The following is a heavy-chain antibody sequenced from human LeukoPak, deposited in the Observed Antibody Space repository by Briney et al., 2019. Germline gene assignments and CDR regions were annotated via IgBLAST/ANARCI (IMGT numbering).Heavy chain of an antibody. Sequence: GRSLRLSCAASGFSFSTFGMHWARRAPGKGLEWVAVIWNDGSKKFYAESVKGRFTISRDNSQNTQYLQMNRLRAEDTAVYYCGRDSLGGDYWGQGTLVTVSS. V-gene: IGHV3-33*08. CDR3: GRDSLGGDY. J-gene: IGHJ4*02. D-gene: IGHD3-16*01. CDR1: GFSFSTFG. CDR2: IWNDGSKK.